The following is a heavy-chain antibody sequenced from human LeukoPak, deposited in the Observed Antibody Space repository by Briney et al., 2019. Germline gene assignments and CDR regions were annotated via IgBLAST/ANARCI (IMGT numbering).Heavy chain of an antibody. V-gene: IGHV5-51*01. Sequence: GESLKISCKGSGYSFTSYWIGWVRQMPGKGLEWMGIIYPGDSDTRYSPSFQGQVTISADKSISTAYLQWSSLKASDTAMYYCASNGGYYGSGTPRVDIWGQGTMVTVSS. CDR1: GYSFTSYW. J-gene: IGHJ3*02. CDR3: ASNGGYYGSGTPRVDI. D-gene: IGHD3-10*01. CDR2: IYPGDSDT.